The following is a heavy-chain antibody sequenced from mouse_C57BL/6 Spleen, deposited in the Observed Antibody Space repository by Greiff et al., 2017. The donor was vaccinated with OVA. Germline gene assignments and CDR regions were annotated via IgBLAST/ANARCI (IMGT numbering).Heavy chain of an antibody. D-gene: IGHD1-1*01. Sequence: QVQLQQPGAELVRPGTSVKLSCKASGYTFTSYWMHWVKQRPGQGLEWIGVIDPSDSYTNYNQKFKGKATLTVDTSSSTAYMQLSSLTSEDSAVYYCARLGPHYYGSSYGPYLDYWGQGTTLTVSS. V-gene: IGHV1-59*01. CDR1: GYTFTSYW. CDR2: IDPSDSYT. J-gene: IGHJ2*01. CDR3: ARLGPHYYGSSYGPYLDY.